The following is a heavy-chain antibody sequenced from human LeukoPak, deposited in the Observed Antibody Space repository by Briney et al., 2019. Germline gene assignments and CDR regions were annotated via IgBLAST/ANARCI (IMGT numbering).Heavy chain of an antibody. V-gene: IGHV3-66*01. J-gene: IGHJ4*02. D-gene: IGHD1-26*01. CDR3: ARAPGSGSYYDY. CDR1: GFTFSYAW. Sequence: GGSLRLSCAASGFTFSYAWMSWVRQAPGKGLEWVSVIYSGGSTYYADSVKGRFTTSRDNSKNTLYLQMNSLRAEDTAVYYCARAPGSGSYYDYWGQGTLVTVSS. CDR2: IYSGGST.